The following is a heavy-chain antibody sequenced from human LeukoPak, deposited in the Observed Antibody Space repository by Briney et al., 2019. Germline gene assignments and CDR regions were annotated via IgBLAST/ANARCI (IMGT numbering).Heavy chain of an antibody. CDR1: GYTFTSYY. V-gene: IGHV1-46*01. CDR2: INPSGGST. J-gene: IGHJ5*02. CDR3: ARDQLYYYDSSGYYYNWFDP. Sequence: ASVKVSCKASGYTFTSYYMHWVRQAPGQGLGWMGIINPSGGSTSYAQKFQGGVTMTRDTSTSTVYMELSSLRSEDTAVYYCARDQLYYYDSSGYYYNWFDPWGQGTLVTVSS. D-gene: IGHD3-22*01.